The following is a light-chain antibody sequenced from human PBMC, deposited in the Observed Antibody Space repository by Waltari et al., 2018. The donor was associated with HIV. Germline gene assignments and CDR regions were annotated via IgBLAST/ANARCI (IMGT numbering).Light chain of an antibody. CDR2: KNY. CDR3: VGWDGSLSGYV. Sequence: QSVLTQPPSASGTPGQTVTISCSGSSSNIGNDNVYWYQQLPGMTPKLLIYKNYQRPSGVPDRVACSKSGTSASLAISGLRSEDEADYYCVGWDGSLSGYVFGAGTTVTVL. V-gene: IGLV1-47*01. CDR1: SSNIGNDN. J-gene: IGLJ1*01.